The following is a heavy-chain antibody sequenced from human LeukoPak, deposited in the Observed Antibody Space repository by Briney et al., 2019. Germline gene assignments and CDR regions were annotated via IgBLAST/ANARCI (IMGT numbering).Heavy chain of an antibody. V-gene: IGHV1-46*01. D-gene: IGHD2-21*02. CDR2: INPSGGST. J-gene: IGHJ4*02. CDR1: GYTFISYY. CDR3: ARVYCGGDCYHFDY. Sequence: ASVKVSCKASGYTFISYYMHWVRQAPGQGLEWMGIINPSGGSTNYAQNFQGRVTMTRDTSISTAYMELSRLRSDDTAMYYCARVYCGGDCYHFDYWGQGTLVTVSS.